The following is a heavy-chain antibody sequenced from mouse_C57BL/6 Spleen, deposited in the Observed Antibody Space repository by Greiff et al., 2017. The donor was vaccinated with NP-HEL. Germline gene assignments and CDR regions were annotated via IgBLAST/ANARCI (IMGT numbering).Heavy chain of an antibody. V-gene: IGHV5-6*02. CDR1: GFTFSSYG. CDR2: ISSGGSYT. J-gene: IGHJ2*01. Sequence: DVKLVESGGDLVKPGGSLKLSCAASGFTFSSYGMSWVRQTPDKRLEWVATISSGGSYTYYPDSVKGRFTISRDNAKNTLYLQMSSLKSEDTAMYYCARHEDYYDNHCYLDYWGQGTTLTVSS. D-gene: IGHD2-1*01. CDR3: ARHEDYYDNHCYLDY.